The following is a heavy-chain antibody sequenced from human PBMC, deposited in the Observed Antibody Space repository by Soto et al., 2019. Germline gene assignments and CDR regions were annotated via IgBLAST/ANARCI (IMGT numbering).Heavy chain of an antibody. CDR3: AGSSAYSGSPFDY. J-gene: IGHJ4*02. CDR1: GASVTSGSYY. D-gene: IGHD1-26*01. Sequence: SETLSLTCTVSGASVTSGSYYWSWIRQPPGKGLEWIGYIYYSGSTNSNPSLKSRVTISVDTSKNQFSLRLSSVTAADTAVYYCAGSSAYSGSPFDYWGQGTLVTVSS. CDR2: IYYSGST. V-gene: IGHV4-61*01.